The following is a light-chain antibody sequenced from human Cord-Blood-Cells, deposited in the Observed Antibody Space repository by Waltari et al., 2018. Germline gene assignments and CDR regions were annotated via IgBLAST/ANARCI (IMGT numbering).Light chain of an antibody. Sequence: QSVLTQPPSVSGAPGQRVTISCTGRSSNLGAGEDVHWYQQLPGTAPKLLIYGNSNRPSGVPDRFSGSKSGTSASLAITGLQAEDEADYYCQSYDSSLSGSRVFGGGTKLTVL. CDR1: SSNLGAGED. CDR2: GNS. J-gene: IGLJ3*02. CDR3: QSYDSSLSGSRV. V-gene: IGLV1-40*01.